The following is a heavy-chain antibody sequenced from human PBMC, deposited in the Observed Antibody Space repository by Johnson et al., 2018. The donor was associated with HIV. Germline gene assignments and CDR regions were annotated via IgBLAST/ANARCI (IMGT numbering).Heavy chain of an antibody. V-gene: IGHV3-30*04. CDR2: ISYDGSNK. CDR1: GFTFSTYA. D-gene: IGHD1-26*01. Sequence: QVQLVESGGGVVQPGRSLRLSCAASGFTFSTYALHWVRQAPGTGLEWVAVISYDGSNKYSADSVKGRFTISRDNSKNTLYLQMNSLRAEDTALYYCARVRERWELLLSDGSDIWGQGTMVTVSS. J-gene: IGHJ3*02. CDR3: ARVRERWELLLSDGSDI.